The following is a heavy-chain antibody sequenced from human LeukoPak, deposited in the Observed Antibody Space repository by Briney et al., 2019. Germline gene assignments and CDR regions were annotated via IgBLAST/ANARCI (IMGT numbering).Heavy chain of an antibody. J-gene: IGHJ5*02. CDR1: GFTFSSYW. CDR3: ARDRSPGWFDP. Sequence: GGSLRLSCAASGFTFSSYWMHWVRQAPGKGLVWVSRINGDGSSTSYADSVEGRFTISRDNAKNTPYLQLNSLRAEDTAVYYCARDRSPGWFDPWGQGTLVTVSS. V-gene: IGHV3-74*01. CDR2: INGDGSST.